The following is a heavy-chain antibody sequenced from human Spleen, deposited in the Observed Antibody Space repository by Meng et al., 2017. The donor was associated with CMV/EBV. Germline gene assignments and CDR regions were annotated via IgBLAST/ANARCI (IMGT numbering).Heavy chain of an antibody. CDR1: GFSFSDYS. J-gene: IGHJ4*02. D-gene: IGHD6-19*01. V-gene: IGHV3-7*01. CDR3: ARGGRQWTY. CDR2: IKEDGSMK. Sequence: GGSLRLSCIASGFSFSDYSMSWLRQAPGRGLEWVANIKEDGSMKYYVDSVKGRFTISRDNAKKSLYLQMNSLRAEDTAVYYCARGGRQWTYWGQGTLVTVSS.